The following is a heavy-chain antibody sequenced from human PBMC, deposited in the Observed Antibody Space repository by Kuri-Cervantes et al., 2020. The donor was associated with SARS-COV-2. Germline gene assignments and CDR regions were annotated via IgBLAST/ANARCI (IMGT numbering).Heavy chain of an antibody. CDR1: GGSISSSSYY. CDR3: ARRRMVYATIDY. V-gene: IGHV4-39*01. J-gene: IGHJ4*01. D-gene: IGHD2-8*01. Sequence: SETLSLTCTVSGGSISSSSYYWGWIRQPPGKGLEWIGSIYYSGSTYYNPSLKSRVTISVDTSKNQFSLRLSSVTAADTAVYYCARRRMVYATIDYWGHGTLVTVSS. CDR2: IYYSGST.